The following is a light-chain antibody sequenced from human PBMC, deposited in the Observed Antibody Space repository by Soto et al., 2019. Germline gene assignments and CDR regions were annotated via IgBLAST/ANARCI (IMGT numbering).Light chain of an antibody. J-gene: IGKJ5*01. V-gene: IGKV3-20*01. CDR2: EAS. CDR3: QQHGSSPIT. CDR1: QSVAGAY. Sequence: ILMTQSPSTLSLSPGDGATLSRTASQSVAGAYVAWYQQRPGQAPRLLISEASSRATGIPDRFSGSGSGTDFTLTIDRLEPEDFAMYYCQQHGSSPITFGQGTRLEI.